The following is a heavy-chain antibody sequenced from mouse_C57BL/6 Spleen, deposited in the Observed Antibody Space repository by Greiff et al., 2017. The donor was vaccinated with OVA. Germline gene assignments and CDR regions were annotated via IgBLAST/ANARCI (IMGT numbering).Heavy chain of an antibody. CDR3: VRHDYDADWYFDV. V-gene: IGHV10-1*01. D-gene: IGHD2-4*01. J-gene: IGHJ1*03. Sequence: DVQLVESGGGLVQPKGSLKLSCAASGFSFNTYAMNWVRQAPGKGLEWVARIRSKSNNYATYYADSVKDRFTISRDDSESMLYLQMNNLKTEDTAMYYCVRHDYDADWYFDVWGTGTTVTVSS. CDR2: IRSKSNNYAT. CDR1: GFSFNTYA.